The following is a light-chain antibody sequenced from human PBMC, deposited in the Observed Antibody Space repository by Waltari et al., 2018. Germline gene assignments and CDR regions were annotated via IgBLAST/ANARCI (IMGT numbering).Light chain of an antibody. CDR2: GAS. J-gene: IGKJ1*01. Sequence: EVLLTQSPGTLSLSPGERATLSCRASQSVGRSLAWYQQTPGQAPRLLIYGASTRFTGIPDRFSGSGSGTDFSLTISRLEPEDFAVYYCQHYVRLPATFGQGTTVEIK. CDR1: QSVGRS. CDR3: QHYVRLPAT. V-gene: IGKV3-20*01.